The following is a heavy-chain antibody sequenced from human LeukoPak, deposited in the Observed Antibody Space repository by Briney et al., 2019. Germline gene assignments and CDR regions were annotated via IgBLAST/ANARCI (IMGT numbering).Heavy chain of an antibody. J-gene: IGHJ6*02. V-gene: IGHV4-39*07. CDR3: ARGELGHYYYGMDV. CDR1: GGSISSSSYY. D-gene: IGHD7-27*01. CDR2: IYYSGST. Sequence: SETLSLTCTVSGGSISSSSYYWGWIRQPPGKGLEWIGSIYYSGSTYYNPSLKSRVTISVDTSKNQFSLKLSSVTAADTAVYYCARGELGHYYYGMDVWGQGTTVTVSS.